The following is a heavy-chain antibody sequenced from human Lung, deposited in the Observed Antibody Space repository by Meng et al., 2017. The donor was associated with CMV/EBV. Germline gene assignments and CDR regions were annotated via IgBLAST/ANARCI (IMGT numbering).Heavy chain of an antibody. D-gene: IGHD2-21*01. V-gene: IGHV5-51*01. CDR2: IYPGDSDT. CDR1: GYSFASYW. CDR3: ARRDRAYCGGNCYREAFDI. J-gene: IGHJ3*02. Sequence: XSLKISXKGSGYSFASYWIAWVRQMPGKGLEWMGIIYPGDSDTRYSPSFQGQVTISADQSISTAYVQWSSLKASDTAMYYCARRDRAYCGGNCYREAFDIWGQGTMVTFSS.